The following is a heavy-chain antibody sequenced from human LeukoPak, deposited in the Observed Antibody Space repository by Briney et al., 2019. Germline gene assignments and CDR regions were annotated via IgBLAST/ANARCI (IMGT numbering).Heavy chain of an antibody. Sequence: GASVKGSCKASGYTFTSYDINWVRQATGQGLEWMGWMNPNSGNTGYAQKFQGRVTMTRNTSISSAYMELSGLRSEGTAVYYFARAPNLGGGFQLDYWRQGTLVTVS. CDR1: GYTFTSYD. J-gene: IGHJ4*02. CDR3: ARAPNLGGGFQLDY. D-gene: IGHD3-16*01. V-gene: IGHV1-8*01. CDR2: MNPNSGNT.